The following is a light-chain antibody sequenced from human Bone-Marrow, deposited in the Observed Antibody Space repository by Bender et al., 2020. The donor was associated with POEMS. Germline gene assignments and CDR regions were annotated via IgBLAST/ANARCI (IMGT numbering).Light chain of an antibody. J-gene: IGLJ3*02. Sequence: QSALTQPASMSGSPGQSITISCTGTSSDVAGYNYVSWYQQHPGKAPKLMICEVNKRPSGVSNRFSGSKSGNTASLTISGLQAEDEADYYCCSYAGSSTWVFGGGTKVTVL. CDR2: EVN. V-gene: IGLV2-23*02. CDR3: CSYAGSSTWV. CDR1: SSDVAGYNY.